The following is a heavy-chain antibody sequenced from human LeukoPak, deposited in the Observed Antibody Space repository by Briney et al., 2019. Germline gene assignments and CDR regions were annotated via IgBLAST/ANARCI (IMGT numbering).Heavy chain of an antibody. V-gene: IGHV1-69*06. J-gene: IGHJ6*02. D-gene: IGHD3-9*01. Sequence: SVKVSCKASGCTFSSYAISWVRQAPGQGLEWMGGIIPNFGKANYAQKFQGRVTITADKSTSTAYMELSSLRSEDTAVYYCASDRRGGYDIVTAYPNRLDYYGMDVWGQGTLVTVSS. CDR3: ASDRRGGYDIVTAYPNRLDYYGMDV. CDR1: GCTFSSYA. CDR2: IIPNFGKA.